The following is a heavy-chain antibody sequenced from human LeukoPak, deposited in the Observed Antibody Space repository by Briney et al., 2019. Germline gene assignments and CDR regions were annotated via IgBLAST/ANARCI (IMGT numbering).Heavy chain of an antibody. D-gene: IGHD3-3*01. CDR3: AKSAKPRVLRFLEWLSYLDY. J-gene: IGHJ4*02. Sequence: GGSLRLSCAASGFTFSSYAMSWVRQAPGKGLEWVSAISGSGGSTYYADSVKGRFTISRDNSKNTLYLQMNSLRAEDTAVYYCAKSAKPRVLRFLEWLSYLDYWGQGTLVTVSS. CDR1: GFTFSSYA. V-gene: IGHV3-23*01. CDR2: ISGSGGST.